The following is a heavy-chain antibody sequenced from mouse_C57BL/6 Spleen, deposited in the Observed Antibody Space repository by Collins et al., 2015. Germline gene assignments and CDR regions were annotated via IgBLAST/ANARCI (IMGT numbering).Heavy chain of an antibody. J-gene: IGHJ3*01. CDR3: ARGAINYYGSPPFAY. Sequence: QVQLQQPGAELVKPGASVKLSCKASGYTFTSYWMHWVKQRPGQGLEWIWNDSSVIVVVLTTMRSSRARPQLTVDKSSSTAYMQLSSLTSEDSAVYYCARGAINYYGSPPFAYWGQGTLVTVSA. V-gene: IGHV1-64*01. D-gene: IGHD1-1*01. CDR1: GYTFTSYW. CDR2: SSVIVVVL.